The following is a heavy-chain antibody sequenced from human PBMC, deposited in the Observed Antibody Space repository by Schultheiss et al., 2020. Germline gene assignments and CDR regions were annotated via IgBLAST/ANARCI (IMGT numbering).Heavy chain of an antibody. J-gene: IGHJ4*02. V-gene: IGHV3-23*01. CDR1: GFTFSAYG. D-gene: IGHD3-10*01. CDR2: ISGSGYAT. Sequence: GESLKISCAASGFTFSAYGMSWVRQAPGKGLEWVSGISGSGYATRYAESVKGRFTIFRDNSKNTLFLQLTGLRAEDTAVYYCAKGSGEGSETFYYLEYWGQGTQVTVSS. CDR3: AKGSGEGSETFYYLEY.